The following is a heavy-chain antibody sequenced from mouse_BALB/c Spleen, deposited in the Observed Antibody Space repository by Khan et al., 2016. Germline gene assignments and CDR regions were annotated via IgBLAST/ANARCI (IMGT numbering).Heavy chain of an antibody. CDR2: IRYSGST. CDR3: ARDDYDEVYAAMDY. J-gene: IGHJ4*01. V-gene: IGHV3-1*02. Sequence: EVQLQESGPDLVKPSQSLSLTCTVTGYSISSGYSWHWIRQFPGNKLEWMGCIRYSGSTNYNPSLKSRISITRDTSKHQFFLQLNSVASEDTATYYCARDDYDEVYAAMDYWGQGTSVTVSS. CDR1: GYSISSGYS. D-gene: IGHD2-4*01.